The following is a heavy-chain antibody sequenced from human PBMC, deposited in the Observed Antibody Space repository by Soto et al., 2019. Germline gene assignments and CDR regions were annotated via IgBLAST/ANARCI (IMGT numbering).Heavy chain of an antibody. CDR1: GGTFSSYT. CDR2: IIPILGIA. V-gene: IGHV1-69*10. J-gene: IGHJ4*02. Sequence: SVKVSCKASGGTFSSYTISWVRQAPGQGLEWMGGIIPILGIANYAQKFQGRVTITADKSTSTAYMELSSLRSEDTAVYYCARTDEYYSTHYWGQGTLVTVSS. D-gene: IGHD4-4*01. CDR3: ARTDEYYSTHY.